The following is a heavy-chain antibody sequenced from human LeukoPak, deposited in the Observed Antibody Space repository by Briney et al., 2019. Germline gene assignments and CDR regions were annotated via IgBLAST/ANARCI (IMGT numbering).Heavy chain of an antibody. CDR3: ARDRGYDYYDSSGYYPKDYFGY. CDR2: INPSGGST. V-gene: IGHV1-46*03. Sequence: GASVKVSCKASGYTFTSYYMHWVRQAPGQGLEWMGLINPSGGSTSYAQKFQGKVTMTRDTSTSTVYMELSSLRSEDTAVCYCARDRGYDYYDSSGYYPKDYFGYWGQGTLVTVSS. J-gene: IGHJ4*02. CDR1: GYTFTSYY. D-gene: IGHD3-22*01.